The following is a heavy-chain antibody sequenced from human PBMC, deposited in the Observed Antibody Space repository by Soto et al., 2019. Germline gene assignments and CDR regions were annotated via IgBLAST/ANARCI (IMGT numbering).Heavy chain of an antibody. CDR3: APSLEPYDRKHYFDGFDV. CDR1: GFSINDYY. J-gene: IGHJ3*01. D-gene: IGHD3-22*01. Sequence: QVQLVESGGDLVKPGGSLRLSCAASGFSINDYYMSWVRQAPGKGLEWVAYISSSGGTIYYVDSVRGRFTISRDDAKNSLNLQMNSLRAEDTALYYCAPSLEPYDRKHYFDGFDVWGQGTMVTVSS. V-gene: IGHV3-11*01. CDR2: ISSSGGTI.